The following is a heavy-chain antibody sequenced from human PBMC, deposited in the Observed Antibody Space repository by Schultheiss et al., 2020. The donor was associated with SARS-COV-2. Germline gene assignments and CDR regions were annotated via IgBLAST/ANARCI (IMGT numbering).Heavy chain of an antibody. J-gene: IGHJ6*02. Sequence: SQTLSLTCTVSGASISSYYWSWIRQPAGKGLEWIGRIYTSGSTNYNPSLKSRVTISVDTSKNQFSLKLSSVTAADTAVYYCARELRAYGMDVWGQGTTVTVSS. D-gene: IGHD2-15*01. CDR1: GASISSYY. V-gene: IGHV4-4*07. CDR3: ARELRAYGMDV. CDR2: IYTSGST.